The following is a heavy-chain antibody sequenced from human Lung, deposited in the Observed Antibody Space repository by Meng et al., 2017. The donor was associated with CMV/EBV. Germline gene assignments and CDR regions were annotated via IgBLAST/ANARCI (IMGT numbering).Heavy chain of an antibody. V-gene: IGHV4-59*08. D-gene: IGHD3-16*02. CDR3: ARHQNGGTYPLDY. Sequence: GRRQGPGPGLVKPSETLALTCAVSGGSISTYYWSWIRQPPGKGLEWIGNNYYSGSTNYNPSLASRVTISVDSSKNQFSLKLSSVTAADTAVYYCARHQNGGTYPLDYWGQGTLVTVSS. J-gene: IGHJ4*02. CDR1: GGSISTYY. CDR2: NYYSGST.